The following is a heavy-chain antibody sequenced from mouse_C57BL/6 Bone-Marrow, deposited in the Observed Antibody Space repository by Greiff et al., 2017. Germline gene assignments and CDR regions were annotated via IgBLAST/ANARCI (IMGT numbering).Heavy chain of an antibody. CDR2: IDPANGNT. Sequence: EVQLQQSVAELVRPGASVKLSCTASGFNIKNSYMPWVKQRPEPSLAWIGRIDPANGNTKYAPKFQGKATITADTSSNTAYLQLSSLTSEDTAIYSCARRVLAWFAYWGQGTLVTVSA. D-gene: IGHD2-14*01. J-gene: IGHJ3*01. V-gene: IGHV14-3*01. CDR3: ARRVLAWFAY. CDR1: GFNIKNSY.